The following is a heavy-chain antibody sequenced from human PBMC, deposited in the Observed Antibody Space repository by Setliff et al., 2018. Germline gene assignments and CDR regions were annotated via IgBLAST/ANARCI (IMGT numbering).Heavy chain of an antibody. D-gene: IGHD2-2*01. CDR1: GYTFNSYG. Sequence: GASVKVSCKASGYTFNSYGITWVRQAPGQGLEWMGWISGYTGNTNYAQKLQGRVTMTTDTSTSTAYMELRGLTSDDTAVYYCSRLVRYCSRTTCQTASGAEVWGQGTLVTVSS. J-gene: IGHJ4*02. CDR3: SRLVRYCSRTTCQTASGAEV. CDR2: ISGYTGNT. V-gene: IGHV1-18*01.